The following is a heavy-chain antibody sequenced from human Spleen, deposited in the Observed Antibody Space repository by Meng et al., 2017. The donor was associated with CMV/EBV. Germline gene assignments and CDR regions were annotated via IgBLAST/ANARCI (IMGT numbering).Heavy chain of an antibody. CDR1: SISSSSYY. D-gene: IGHD3-10*01. CDR2: IYYSGST. J-gene: IGHJ4*02. CDR3: ARTRVLLWFGESYYFDY. Sequence: SISSSSYYWGWIRQPPGKGLEWIGSIYYSGSTYYNPSLKSRVTISVDTSKNQFSLKLSSVTAADTAVYYCARTRVLLWFGESYYFDYWGQGTLVTVSS. V-gene: IGHV4-39*01.